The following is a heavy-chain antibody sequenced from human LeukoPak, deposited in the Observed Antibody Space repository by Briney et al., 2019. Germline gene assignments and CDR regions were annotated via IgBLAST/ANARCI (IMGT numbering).Heavy chain of an antibody. V-gene: IGHV3-43*02. Sequence: AGSLRLSCAVSGFIFADSAMHWVRQAPGKGLEWVSFISEDGASTYYADSVRGRFTVSRDNSKSSLYLQMNSLRADDTALYYCAEDLESGEIYDSWGQGTLVTVSS. J-gene: IGHJ4*02. CDR3: AEDLESGEIYDS. D-gene: IGHD3-3*01. CDR1: GFIFADSA. CDR2: ISEDGAST.